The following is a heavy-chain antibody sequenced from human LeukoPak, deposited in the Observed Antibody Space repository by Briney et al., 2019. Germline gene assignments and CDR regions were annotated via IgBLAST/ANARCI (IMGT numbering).Heavy chain of an antibody. D-gene: IGHD3-22*01. CDR3: ASPSYYYDSSGYHYYFDY. CDR1: GGSISSYY. V-gene: IGHV4-59*08. Sequence: SETLSLTCTVSGGSISSYYWSWIRQPPGKGLEWIGYIYYSGSTNYNPSLKSRVTISVDTSKNQFSLKLSSVTAADTAVYYCASPSYYYDSSGYHYYFDYWGQGTLVTVSS. CDR2: IYYSGST. J-gene: IGHJ4*02.